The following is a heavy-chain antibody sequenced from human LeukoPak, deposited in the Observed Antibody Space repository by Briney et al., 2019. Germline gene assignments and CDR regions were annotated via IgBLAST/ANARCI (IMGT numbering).Heavy chain of an antibody. V-gene: IGHV3-48*01. CDR2: ISSSSTI. CDR1: GFTFSSYS. Sequence: GGSLRLSCAASGFTFSSYSMNWVRQAPGKGLEWVSYISSSSTIYYADSVKGRFTISRDNAKNSLYLQMNSLRAEDTAVYYCARDAGYYYDSSGSMNPLDYWGQGTLVTVSS. D-gene: IGHD3-22*01. CDR3: ARDAGYYYDSSGSMNPLDY. J-gene: IGHJ4*02.